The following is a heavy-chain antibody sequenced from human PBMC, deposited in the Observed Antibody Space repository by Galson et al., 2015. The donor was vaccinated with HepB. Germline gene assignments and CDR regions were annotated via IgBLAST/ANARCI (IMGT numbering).Heavy chain of an antibody. Sequence: SLRLSCAASGFTFSSYGMHWVRQAPGKGLEWVAVIWYDGGNKYYAYSVKGRFTISRDNSKNVLYLQMNSLRAEDTAVYYCARGYGSGSMDVWGQGTTVTVSS. CDR2: IWYDGGNK. D-gene: IGHD3-10*01. CDR1: GFTFSSYG. J-gene: IGHJ6*02. CDR3: ARGYGSGSMDV. V-gene: IGHV3-33*01.